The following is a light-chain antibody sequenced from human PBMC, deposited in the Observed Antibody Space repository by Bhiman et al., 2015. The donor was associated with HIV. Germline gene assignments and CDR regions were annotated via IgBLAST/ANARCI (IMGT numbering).Light chain of an antibody. CDR3: QAWDSSTDRYV. CDR1: SSNIGAGYD. CDR2: YDS. V-gene: IGLV1-40*01. J-gene: IGLJ1*01. Sequence: QSVLTQPPSVSGAPGQRVTISCTGSSSNIGAGYDVHWYQQLPGTAPKLLIYYDSDRPSGIPDRFSGSNSGNTATLTISGTQAMDEADYYCQAWDSSTDRYVFGTGTKVTVL.